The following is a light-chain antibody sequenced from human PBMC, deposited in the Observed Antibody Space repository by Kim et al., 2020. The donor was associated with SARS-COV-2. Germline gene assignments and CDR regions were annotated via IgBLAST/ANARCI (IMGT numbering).Light chain of an antibody. J-gene: IGKJ5*01. CDR2: KAS. V-gene: IGKV1-5*03. Sequence: ASVGDRVTITCRASQRISYWLAWYQQKPGKAPTLLIYKASNLQSGVPSRFSGSGSGTDFTLTISGLQPDDFATYYCQQYDTYPVTFGQGTRLEIK. CDR3: QQYDTYPVT. CDR1: QRISYW.